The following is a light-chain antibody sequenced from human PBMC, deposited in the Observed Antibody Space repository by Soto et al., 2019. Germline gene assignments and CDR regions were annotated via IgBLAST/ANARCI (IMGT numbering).Light chain of an antibody. CDR2: AAS. V-gene: IGKV1-9*01. CDR3: QQLNSYPRVT. Sequence: DIQLTQSPSFLSASVGDRVTITCRASQGISSYLAWYQQKPGKAPKLLIYAASTLQSGVPSRFSGSGSGTEVTLTISSLQPEDFATYYCQQLNSYPRVTFGGGTKVEI. J-gene: IGKJ4*01. CDR1: QGISSY.